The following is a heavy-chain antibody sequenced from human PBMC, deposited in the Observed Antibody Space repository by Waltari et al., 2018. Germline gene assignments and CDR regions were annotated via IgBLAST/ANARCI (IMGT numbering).Heavy chain of an antibody. CDR3: ARGYGYSSSWYRY. J-gene: IGHJ4*02. V-gene: IGHV4-34*01. CDR1: GGSFSGYY. CDR2: INHSGST. Sequence: QVQLQQWGAGLLKPSETLSLTCAVYGGSFSGYYWSLIRQPPGKGLEWIGEINHSGSTNYNPSLKSRVTISVDTSKNQFSLKLSSVTAADTAVYYCARGYGYSSSWYRYWGQGTLVTVSS. D-gene: IGHD6-13*01.